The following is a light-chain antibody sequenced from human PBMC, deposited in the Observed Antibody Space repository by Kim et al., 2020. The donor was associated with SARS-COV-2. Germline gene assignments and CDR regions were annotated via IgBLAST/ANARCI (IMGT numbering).Light chain of an antibody. CDR3: QVWDSSTGV. CDR1: NIGSKN. Sequence: VALGQTARITCGGNNIGSKNVHGYQQKPGQAPVLVIYRDSNRPSGIPERFSGSNSGNTATLTISRAQAGDEADYYCQVWDSSTGVFGTGTKVTVL. CDR2: RDS. V-gene: IGLV3-9*01. J-gene: IGLJ1*01.